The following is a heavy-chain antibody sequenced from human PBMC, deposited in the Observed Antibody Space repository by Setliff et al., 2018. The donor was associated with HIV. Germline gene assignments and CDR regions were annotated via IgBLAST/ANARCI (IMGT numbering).Heavy chain of an antibody. V-gene: IGHV4-59*08. J-gene: IGHJ4*02. CDR3: ARWDVDTAVFDY. CDR2: LYYSGNT. CDR1: GASVNSHY. Sequence: SETLSLTCTVSGASVNSHYWAWIRQPPGKGLEWIGSLYYSGNTNYNPSLKSRVTISADTSKNQFSLKLRSVTAADTAVYYCARWDVDTAVFDYWGQGTLVTVSS. D-gene: IGHD5-18*01.